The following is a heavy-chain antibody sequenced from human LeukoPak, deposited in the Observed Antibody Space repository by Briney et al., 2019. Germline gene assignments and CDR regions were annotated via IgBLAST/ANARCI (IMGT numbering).Heavy chain of an antibody. Sequence: PSETLSLTCTVSGGSISSYYWSWIRQPPGKGLEWIGYIYYSGSTNYNPPLKSRVTISVDTSKNQFSLKLSSVTAADTAVYYCAREADSSGWYGDAFDIWGQGTMVTVSS. CDR2: IYYSGST. CDR1: GGSISSYY. J-gene: IGHJ3*02. CDR3: AREADSSGWYGDAFDI. V-gene: IGHV4-59*01. D-gene: IGHD6-19*01.